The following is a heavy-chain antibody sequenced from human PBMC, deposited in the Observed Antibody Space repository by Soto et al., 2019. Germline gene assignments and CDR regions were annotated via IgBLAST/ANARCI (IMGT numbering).Heavy chain of an antibody. D-gene: IGHD6-13*01. Sequence: SQTLSLTCAISGDSVSSNSADWNWIRQSPSRGLEWLGRTYYRSKWYNDYAVSVKSRITINPDTSKNQFSLQLNSVTPEDTAVYYCASLAAAGTGPMDDAFDIWGQGTMVTVSS. CDR3: ASLAAAGTGPMDDAFDI. J-gene: IGHJ3*02. V-gene: IGHV6-1*01. CDR1: GDSVSSNSAD. CDR2: TYYRSKWYN.